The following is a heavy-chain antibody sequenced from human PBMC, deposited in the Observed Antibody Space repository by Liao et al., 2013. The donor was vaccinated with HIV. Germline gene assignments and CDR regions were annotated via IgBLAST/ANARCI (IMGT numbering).Heavy chain of an antibody. V-gene: IGHV4-39*07. CDR1: GGSISSGSYY. J-gene: IGHJ3*02. Sequence: QVQLQESGPGLVKPSETLSLTCTVSGGSISSGSYYWSWIRQPAGKGLEWIGSIYYSGSTYYNPSLKSRVTISVDTSKNQFSLKLSSVTAADTAVYYCARDSPLXYDFWSGYCDAFDIWGQGTMVTVSS. CDR3: ARDSPLXYDFWSGYCDAFDI. CDR2: IYYSGST. D-gene: IGHD3-3*01.